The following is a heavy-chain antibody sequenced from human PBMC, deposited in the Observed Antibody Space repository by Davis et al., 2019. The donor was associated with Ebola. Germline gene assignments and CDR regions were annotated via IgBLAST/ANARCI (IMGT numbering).Heavy chain of an antibody. D-gene: IGHD1-26*01. CDR2: ISAYNGNT. V-gene: IGHV1-18*01. J-gene: IGHJ3*02. Sequence: ASVKVSCKASGYTFRNSAISRVRQAPGQGLEWMGWISAYNGNTNYAQILQGRVTMTTDTSTGTAYLDLRSLRSDDTAVYFCARTSIVGTTTTASDIWGQGTLVTVSS. CDR3: ARTSIVGTTTTASDI. CDR1: GYTFRNSA.